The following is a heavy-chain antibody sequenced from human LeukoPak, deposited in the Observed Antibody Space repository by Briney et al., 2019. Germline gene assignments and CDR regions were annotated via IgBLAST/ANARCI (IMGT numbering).Heavy chain of an antibody. CDR3: AKFSYSSGWLGYLDF. V-gene: IGHV3-23*01. Sequence: GGTLRLSCAASGFTFSSYAMSWVRQAPGKGLEWVAAISGGGNSPYYTDSVKGRFIISRDNSKNALYLQMNSLRAEDTAVYYCAKFSYSSGWLGYLDFWGQGSLVTVSS. D-gene: IGHD6-19*01. CDR1: GFTFSSYA. CDR2: ISGGGNSP. J-gene: IGHJ4*02.